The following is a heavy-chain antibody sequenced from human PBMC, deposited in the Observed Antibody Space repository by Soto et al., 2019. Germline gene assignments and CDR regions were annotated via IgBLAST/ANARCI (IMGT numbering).Heavy chain of an antibody. J-gene: IGHJ4*02. CDR3: ARSDIAAAAANDY. CDR2: INPSGGST. V-gene: IGHV1-46*01. Sequence: KVSCEAPRYRYASNYMHWVRQSPGQGLEWMGIINPSGGSTSYAQKFQGRVTMTRDTSTSTVYMELSSLRSEDTAVYYCARSDIAAAAANDYWGQGTLVTVSS. CDR1: RYRYASNY. D-gene: IGHD6-13*01.